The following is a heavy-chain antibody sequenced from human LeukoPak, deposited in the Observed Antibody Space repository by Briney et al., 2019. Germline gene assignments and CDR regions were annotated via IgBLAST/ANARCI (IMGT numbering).Heavy chain of an antibody. CDR3: ERVMYSSRAVDY. CDR2: ISAYNGNT. Sequence: ASVKVSCKASGYTFTSYVISWVRQAPGRGLEWMGWISAYNGNTNYAQKLQGRVTMSTDTSTSTAYMELRSLRSDDTAVYYCERVMYSSRAVDYWGQGTLVTVSS. D-gene: IGHD6-13*01. J-gene: IGHJ4*02. CDR1: GYTFTSYV. V-gene: IGHV1-18*01.